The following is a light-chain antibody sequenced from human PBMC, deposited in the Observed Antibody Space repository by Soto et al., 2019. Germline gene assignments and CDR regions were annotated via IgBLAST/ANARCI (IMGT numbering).Light chain of an antibody. J-gene: IGKJ3*01. CDR1: QSVSSN. CDR3: QQYNTWPPMFT. V-gene: IGKV3-15*01. Sequence: EIVMTQSPATLSVSPGERATLSSRASQSVSSNLDWYQQKPGQAPRLLIYGASTRATGIPARFSGSGSGTEFTLTISSLQSADFAVYFCQQYNTWPPMFTFGPGTKMDIK. CDR2: GAS.